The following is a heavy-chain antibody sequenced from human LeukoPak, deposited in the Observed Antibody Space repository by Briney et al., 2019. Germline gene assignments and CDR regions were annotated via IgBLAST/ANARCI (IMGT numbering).Heavy chain of an antibody. CDR2: IWYDGSNK. V-gene: IGHV3-33*01. CDR1: GFTFSSYG. CDR3: ARDKIVSGIDY. D-gene: IGHD6-19*01. J-gene: IGHJ4*02. Sequence: GGSLRLSCAASGFTFSSYGMHWVRQAPGKGLEWVAVIWYDGSNKYYADSVKGRFTISRDNSKNTLYLQMNSLRAEDTAVYYCARDKIVSGIDYWGQGTLVTVSS.